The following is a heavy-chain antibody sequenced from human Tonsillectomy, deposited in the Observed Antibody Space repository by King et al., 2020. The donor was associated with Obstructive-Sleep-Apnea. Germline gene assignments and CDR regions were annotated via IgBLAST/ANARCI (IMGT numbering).Heavy chain of an antibody. Sequence: VQLVESGGGLIKPGGSLRLSCAASGFTFSDAWMIWVRQAPGRGLEWVGRIKSKTDGGTTDYGAPLKGRFIISRDDSRNALYLQMNTLKTEDTAVYYCTTELRSYGVRGFDYWGQGSLVTVSS. D-gene: IGHD3-10*02. CDR1: GFTFSDAW. CDR2: IKSKTDGGTT. J-gene: IGHJ4*02. CDR3: TTELRSYGVRGFDY. V-gene: IGHV3-15*01.